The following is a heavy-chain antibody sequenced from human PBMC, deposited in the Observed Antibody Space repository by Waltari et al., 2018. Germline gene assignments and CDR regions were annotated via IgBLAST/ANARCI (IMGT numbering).Heavy chain of an antibody. J-gene: IGHJ6*02. CDR3: ATGSDIDYTNGDRYYYGMDV. V-gene: IGHV1-24*01. Sequence: QVQLVQSGAEVKKPGASVKVSCKVSEHSLLEYPIQWVRQVPGKGLKWMGGSDPDEVQIKDNTTFQGGVAMTEDTSTATAYMELTSLGPEDTAVYYCATGSDIDYTNGDRYYYGMDVWGQGTTVIVSS. CDR1: EHSLLEYP. D-gene: IGHD4-4*01. CDR2: SDPDEVQI.